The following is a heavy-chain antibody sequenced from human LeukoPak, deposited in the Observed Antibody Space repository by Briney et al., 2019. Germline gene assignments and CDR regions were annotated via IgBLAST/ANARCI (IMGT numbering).Heavy chain of an antibody. J-gene: IGHJ4*02. CDR3: ARMLIYYVFDY. Sequence: SVKVSCKASGGTFSSYAISWVRQTPVHGLEWMGGIIPIFGAANYAQKFQGSVTITTDESTSTAYMELSSLRSEDTAVYYCARMLIYYVFDYWGQGTMVTVST. V-gene: IGHV1-69*05. CDR1: GGTFSSYA. D-gene: IGHD3-10*02. CDR2: IIPIFGAA.